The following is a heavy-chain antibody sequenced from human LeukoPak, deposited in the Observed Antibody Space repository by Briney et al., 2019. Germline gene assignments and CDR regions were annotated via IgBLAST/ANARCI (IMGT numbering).Heavy chain of an antibody. CDR2: IYHSGST. D-gene: IGHD4-17*01. CDR3: AREGDYGDYVLDY. Sequence: SETLSLTCAVSGYSISSGYYWGWIRQPPGKGLXXIGSIYHSGSTYYNPSLKSRVTISVDTSKNQFSLKLSSVTAADTAVYYCAREGDYGDYVLDYWGQGTLVTVSS. CDR1: GYSISSGYY. J-gene: IGHJ4*02. V-gene: IGHV4-38-2*01.